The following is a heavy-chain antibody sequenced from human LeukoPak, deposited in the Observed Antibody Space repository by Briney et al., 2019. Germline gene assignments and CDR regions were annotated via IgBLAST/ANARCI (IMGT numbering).Heavy chain of an antibody. CDR1: GFTFSSYS. CDR2: ISSSSSTI. V-gene: IGHV3-48*04. J-gene: IGHJ3*02. Sequence: GGSLRLSCAASGFTFSSYSMNWVRQAPGKGLEWVSYISSSSSTIYYADSVKGRFTISRDNAKNSLYLQMNSLRAEDTAVYYCARSCDGGDCSDDAFDIWGQGTVVTVSS. CDR3: ARSCDGGDCSDDAFDI. D-gene: IGHD2-21*02.